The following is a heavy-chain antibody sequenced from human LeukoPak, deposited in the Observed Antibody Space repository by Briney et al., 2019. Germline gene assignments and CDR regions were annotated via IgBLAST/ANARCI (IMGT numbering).Heavy chain of an antibody. CDR2: INHSGST. CDR1: GGSFSGYY. Sequence: SETLSLTCAVYGGSFSGYYWSWIRQPPGKGLEWIGEINHSGSTNYNPSLKSRVTISVDTSKNQFSLKLSSVTAADTAVYYCARRSPYSSSLDYWGQGTLVTVSS. V-gene: IGHV4-34*01. D-gene: IGHD6-13*01. J-gene: IGHJ4*02. CDR3: ARRSPYSSSLDY.